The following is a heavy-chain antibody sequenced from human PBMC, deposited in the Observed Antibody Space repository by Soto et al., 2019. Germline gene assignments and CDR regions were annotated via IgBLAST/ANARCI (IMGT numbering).Heavy chain of an antibody. CDR1: GFTFSDYY. Sequence: QEQLVESGGGLVKPGGSLRLSCAASGFTFSDYYMSWIRQAPGKGLEWVSKIRSSASTIFYADSVKGRFSISRDNAKNSLYLQMDSLRAEDTAVYYCAIPRGRFAYWYFDLWGRGTLVTVSP. J-gene: IGHJ2*01. D-gene: IGHD3-16*01. CDR3: AIPRGRFAYWYFDL. V-gene: IGHV3-11*01. CDR2: IRSSASTI.